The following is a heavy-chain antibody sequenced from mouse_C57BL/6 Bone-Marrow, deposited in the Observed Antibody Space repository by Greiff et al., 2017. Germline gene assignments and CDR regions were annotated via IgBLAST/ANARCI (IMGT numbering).Heavy chain of an antibody. V-gene: IGHV1-82*01. J-gene: IGHJ2*01. D-gene: IGHD2-1*01. CDR1: GYAFSSSW. Sequence: QVQLQQSGPELVKPGASVKISCKASGYAFSSSWMNWVKQRPGKGLEWIGRIYPGDGDTNYNGKFKGKATLTADKSSSTAYMQLSSLTSEASAVYYSAKLYGNCDFDYWGQGTTLTVSS. CDR2: IYPGDGDT. CDR3: AKLYGNCDFDY.